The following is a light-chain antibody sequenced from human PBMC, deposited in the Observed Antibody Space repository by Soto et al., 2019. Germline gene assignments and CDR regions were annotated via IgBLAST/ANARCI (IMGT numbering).Light chain of an antibody. Sequence: DIQMTQSASSLSASVGDRVTITCRASQGIRIDLAWYQQKAGKAPKRLIYAASSLQSGVPSRFSGSGSGTEFTLTITSLQPEDFATYYCLQHNSYPLTFGQGTKVDIK. CDR3: LQHNSYPLT. CDR2: AAS. CDR1: QGIRID. V-gene: IGKV1-17*01. J-gene: IGKJ1*01.